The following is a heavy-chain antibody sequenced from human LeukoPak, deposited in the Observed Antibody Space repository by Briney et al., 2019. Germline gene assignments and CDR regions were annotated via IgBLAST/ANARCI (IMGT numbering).Heavy chain of an antibody. CDR2: ISYDGSNK. CDR1: GFSFSDYN. J-gene: IGHJ3*02. Sequence: GGSLRLSCAASGFSFSDYNMHWVRQAPGKGLEWVAVISYDGSNKYYADSVKGRFTISRDNSKNTLYLQMNSLRAEDTAVYYCARDADTYCSGGSCGAFDIWGQGTMVTVSS. CDR3: ARDADTYCSGGSCGAFDI. D-gene: IGHD2-15*01. V-gene: IGHV3-30*03.